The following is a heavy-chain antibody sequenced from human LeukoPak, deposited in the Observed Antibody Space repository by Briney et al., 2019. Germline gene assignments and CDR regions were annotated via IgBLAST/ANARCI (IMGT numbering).Heavy chain of an antibody. CDR3: ARYSYGGEDWFDP. D-gene: IGHD5-18*01. CDR1: GGSVSSSNYY. Sequence: SETLYLTCTVYGGSVSSSNYYWGWIRQPPGKGLEWIGSIYYSGSTYYNPSLKSRVPISVDTSKNYFSLKMSSVTAADTAVYYCARYSYGGEDWFDPWGPGNPGHRLL. CDR2: IYYSGST. V-gene: IGHV4-39*02. J-gene: IGHJ5*02.